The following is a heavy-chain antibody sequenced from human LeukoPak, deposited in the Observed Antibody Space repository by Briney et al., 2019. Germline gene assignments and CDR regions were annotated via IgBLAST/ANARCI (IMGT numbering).Heavy chain of an antibody. V-gene: IGHV4-59*08. CDR3: ATSGWYLLPGVY. CDR1: GGSISSYY. D-gene: IGHD6-19*01. Sequence: SSETLSLTCTVSGGSISSYYWSWLRQPPGKGLEYIGYTHYSGSTNYNPSLKSRVTISLDTSKNQFSLKLSSVTAADTAVYYRATSGWYLLPGVYWGQGTLVTVSS. J-gene: IGHJ4*02. CDR2: THYSGST.